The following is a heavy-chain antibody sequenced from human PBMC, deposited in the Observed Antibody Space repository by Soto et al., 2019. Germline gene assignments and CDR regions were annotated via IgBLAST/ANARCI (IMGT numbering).Heavy chain of an antibody. J-gene: IGHJ4*02. CDR1: GFAFSSYG. V-gene: IGHV3-30*18. D-gene: IGHD3-10*01. CDR2: ISYDGSNK. Sequence: QVQLVESGGGVVQPGRSLRLSCAASGFAFSSYGMHWVRQAPGKGLEWVAVISYDGSNKYYADSVKGRFTISRDNYKNSLYLQMNSLRAEDTAVYYCAKDEGSGSFYVTGDYWGQGTLVTVSS. CDR3: AKDEGSGSFYVTGDY.